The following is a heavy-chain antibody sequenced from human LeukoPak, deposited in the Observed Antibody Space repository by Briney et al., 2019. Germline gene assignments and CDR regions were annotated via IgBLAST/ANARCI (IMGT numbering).Heavy chain of an antibody. CDR2: INPSGGST. V-gene: IGHV1-46*01. CDR1: GYTFTSYH. D-gene: IGHD1-26*01. J-gene: IGHJ4*02. Sequence: ASVKVSCKASGYTFTSYHIHWVRQAPGQGLEWMALINPSGGSTSYAQKFQGRVTMTRDMSTTTVYMELSSLRSEDTAIYYCARGIVGATGAFGYWGQGTLVTVSS. CDR3: ARGIVGATGAFGY.